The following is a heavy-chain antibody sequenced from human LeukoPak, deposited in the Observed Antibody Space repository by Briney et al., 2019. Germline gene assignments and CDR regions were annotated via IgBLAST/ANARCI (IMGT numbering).Heavy chain of an antibody. J-gene: IGHJ5*02. D-gene: IGHD3-10*01. CDR3: ARASRYGLNWFDP. CDR1: GFTFSGYY. CDR2: ISSSGSTI. Sequence: PGGSLRLSCAASGFTFSGYYMSWIRQAPGKGLEWVSYISSSGSTIYYADSVKGRFTISRDNAKNSLYLQMNSLRAEDTAVYYCARASRYGLNWFDPWGQGTLVTVSS. V-gene: IGHV3-11*04.